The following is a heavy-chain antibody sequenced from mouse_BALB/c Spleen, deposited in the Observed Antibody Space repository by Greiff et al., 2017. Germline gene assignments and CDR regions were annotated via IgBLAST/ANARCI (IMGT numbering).Heavy chain of an antibody. CDR2: IYPGDGDT. J-gene: IGHJ2*01. CDR1: GYTFTSYW. CDR3: ARSVGILDY. V-gene: IGHV1-87*01. Sequence: QVQLQQSGAELARPGASVKLSCKASGYTFTSYWMQWVKQRPGQGLEWIGAIYPGDGDTRYTQKFKGKATLTADKSSSTAYMQLSSLASEDSAVYYCARSVGILDYWGQGTTLTVSA.